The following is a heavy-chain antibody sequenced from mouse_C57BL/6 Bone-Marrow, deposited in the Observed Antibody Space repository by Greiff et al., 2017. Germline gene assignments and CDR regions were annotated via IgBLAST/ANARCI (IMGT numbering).Heavy chain of an antibody. CDR3: ASSSTFVYYSDY. V-gene: IGHV1-47*01. Sequence: QVQLKESGAELVKPGASVKMSCKASGYTFTTYSIEWMKQNPGKSLEWIGNFHPYDDDTKYNEKFTGKAPLTVEKSSHTVYFKISRITSDDSAVYYCASSSTFVYYSDYWGQGTTLTVSS. D-gene: IGHD5-1*01. CDR2: FHPYDDDT. J-gene: IGHJ2*01. CDR1: GYTFTTYS.